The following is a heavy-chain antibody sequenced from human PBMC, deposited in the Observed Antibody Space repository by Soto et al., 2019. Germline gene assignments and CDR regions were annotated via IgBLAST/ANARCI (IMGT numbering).Heavy chain of an antibody. J-gene: IGHJ4*02. CDR3: ARAMTAVTTLDY. Sequence: SKNPALTCTVYGCSISRYYWSWIRQPPGKGLEWIGYIYYSGSTNYNPSLKSRVTISVDTSKNQFSLKLSSVTAADTAVYYCARAMTAVTTLDYWGQVTLVIVS. CDR1: GCSISRYY. V-gene: IGHV4-59*12. CDR2: IYYSGST. D-gene: IGHD4-4*01.